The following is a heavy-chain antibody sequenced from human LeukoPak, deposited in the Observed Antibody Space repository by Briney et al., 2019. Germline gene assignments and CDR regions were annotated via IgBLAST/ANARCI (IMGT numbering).Heavy chain of an antibody. V-gene: IGHV1-8*01. D-gene: IGHD6-13*01. Sequence: RASVKVSCEASGYTFTSYDINWVRQATGQGLEWMGWMNPNSGNTGYAQKFQGRVTMTRNTSISTAYMELSSLRSEDTAVYYCARAPAKIAARTIAAAGTMDYWGQGTLVTVSS. CDR3: ARAPAKIAARTIAAAGTMDY. CDR1: GYTFTSYD. J-gene: IGHJ4*02. CDR2: MNPNSGNT.